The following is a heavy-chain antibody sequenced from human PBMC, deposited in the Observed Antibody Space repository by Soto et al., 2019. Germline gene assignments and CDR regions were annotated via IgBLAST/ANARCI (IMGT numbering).Heavy chain of an antibody. Sequence: PSETLSLTCTVSGGSISSSNFYWGWIRQPPGEGLEWIGSVYYSGTTHSNPSLRSRVTISVDTSKNQFSLKLSSVTAADTAVYYCARDKVVVVPADVNYYYYYGMDVWGQGTTVTVSS. CDR3: ARDKVVVVPADVNYYYYYGMDV. CDR2: VYYSGTT. J-gene: IGHJ6*02. CDR1: GGSISSSNFY. V-gene: IGHV4-39*07. D-gene: IGHD2-2*01.